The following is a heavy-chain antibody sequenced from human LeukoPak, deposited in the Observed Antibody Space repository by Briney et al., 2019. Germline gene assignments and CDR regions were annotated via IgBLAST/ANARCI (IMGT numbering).Heavy chain of an antibody. V-gene: IGHV1-18*01. Sequence: GASVKVSCKASGYTFTSYGIGWVRQAPGQGLEWMGWISAYNGNTNYAQKLQGRVTMTTDTSTSTAYMELRSLRSDDTAVYYCARKGNYYGSGSHDYWGQGTLVTVSS. CDR1: GYTFTSYG. J-gene: IGHJ4*02. CDR3: ARKGNYYGSGSHDY. CDR2: ISAYNGNT. D-gene: IGHD3-10*01.